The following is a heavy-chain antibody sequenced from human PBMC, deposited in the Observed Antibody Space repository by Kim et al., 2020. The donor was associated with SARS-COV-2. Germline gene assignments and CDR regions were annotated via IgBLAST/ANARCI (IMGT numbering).Heavy chain of an antibody. Sequence: GGSLRLSCVASGFTFSRYLMNWVRQAPGKGLEWVSGISGSGDSTYDAESVKGRFTISRDNSKNALYLQMNSLRAEDTAVYYCAKGKWELQPPFDYWGQGT. CDR3: AKGKWELQPPFDY. D-gene: IGHD1-26*01. CDR2: ISGSGDST. J-gene: IGHJ4*02. CDR1: GFTFSRYL. V-gene: IGHV3-23*01.